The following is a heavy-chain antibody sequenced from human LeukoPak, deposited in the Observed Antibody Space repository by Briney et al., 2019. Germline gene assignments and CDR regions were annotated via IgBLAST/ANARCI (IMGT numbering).Heavy chain of an antibody. J-gene: IGHJ5*02. V-gene: IGHV1-69-2*01. D-gene: IGHD4-17*01. CDR1: GYTFTDYY. Sequence: ASVKVSCKVSGYTFTDYYMHWVQQAPGKGLDWMGLVDPKDGETIYAEKFQGRVTTTADTSTDTVYMELSSLSSEDTAVYYCAKMSTVTTGFDPWGQGTLVTVSS. CDR3: AKMSTVTTGFDP. CDR2: VDPKDGET.